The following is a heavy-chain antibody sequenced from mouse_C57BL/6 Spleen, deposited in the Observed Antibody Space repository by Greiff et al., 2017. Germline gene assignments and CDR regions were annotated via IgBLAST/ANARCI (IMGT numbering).Heavy chain of an antibody. CDR2: ILPGSGST. CDR1: GYTFTGYW. D-gene: IGHD1-1*01. CDR3: ARRGYGSSYFDY. V-gene: IGHV1-9*01. Sequence: VQLQQSGAELMKPGASVKLSCKATGYTFTGYWIEWVKQRPGHGLEWIGEILPGSGSTNYSEKFKGKATFTADTSSNTAYMQLSSLTTEDSAIYYCARRGYGSSYFDYWGQGTTLTVSS. J-gene: IGHJ2*01.